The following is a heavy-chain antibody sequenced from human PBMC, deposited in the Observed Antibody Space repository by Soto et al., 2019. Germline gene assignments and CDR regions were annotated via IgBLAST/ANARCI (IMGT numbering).Heavy chain of an antibody. J-gene: IGHJ4*02. CDR1: GGTFSSYS. Sequence: QVQLVQSGAEVRKPGSSVKVSCEASGGTFSSYSINWVRQAPGQGLEWMGGIIPIFGSSNYAQKFQGRITITADKSTNTVFMELTSLRSEDTALYFCATKPLRGRVYFYFDHWGQGTLLTVSS. CDR2: IIPIFGSS. D-gene: IGHD3-16*01. CDR3: ATKPLRGRVYFYFDH. V-gene: IGHV1-69*06.